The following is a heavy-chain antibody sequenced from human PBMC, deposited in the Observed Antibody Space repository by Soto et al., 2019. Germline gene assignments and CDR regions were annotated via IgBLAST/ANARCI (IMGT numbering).Heavy chain of an antibody. D-gene: IGHD6-19*01. J-gene: IGHJ4*02. CDR2: IYYSGST. Sequence: SETLSLTCTVSGGSISSYYWSWIRQPPGKGLEWIGYIYYSGSTNYNPSLKSRVTISVDTSKNQFSLKLSSVTAADTAVYYCARGRAVAGPTFDYWGQGTLVTVSS. CDR3: ARGRAVAGPTFDY. V-gene: IGHV4-59*01. CDR1: GGSISSYY.